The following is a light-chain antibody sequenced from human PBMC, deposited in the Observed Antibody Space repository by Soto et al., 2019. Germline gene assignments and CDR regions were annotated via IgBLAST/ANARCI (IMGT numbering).Light chain of an antibody. CDR2: KVS. CDR3: MQGTHWPIT. Sequence: DVVMTQSPLSLPVTLGQPASISCRSNQSLVHSDGIAYFSWFQQRPGRSPRXIIYKVSNRDSGVPARFSGSGSGTDFAPKISRVEAEDVGVYYCMQGTHWPITFGQGTRLEIK. V-gene: IGKV2-30*02. CDR1: QSLVHSDGIAY. J-gene: IGKJ5*01.